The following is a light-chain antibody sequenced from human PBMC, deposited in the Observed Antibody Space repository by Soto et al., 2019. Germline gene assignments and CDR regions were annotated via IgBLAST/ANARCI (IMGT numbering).Light chain of an antibody. J-gene: IGKJ4*01. Sequence: DVQMTQSPSSLSASVGDRVTLTCRASQGISSYLAWYQQKPGKVPSLLISAASTLQSGVPSRFSGSGSGTDFTLTITSLQHEDVATYYCQKYDRAPLTFGGGTKVEIK. CDR1: QGISSY. CDR3: QKYDRAPLT. CDR2: AAS. V-gene: IGKV1-27*01.